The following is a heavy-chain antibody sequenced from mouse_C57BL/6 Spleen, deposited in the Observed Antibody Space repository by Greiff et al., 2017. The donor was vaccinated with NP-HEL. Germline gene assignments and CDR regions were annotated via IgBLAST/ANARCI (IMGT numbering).Heavy chain of an antibody. D-gene: IGHD1-1*02. CDR3: ARTLWTLHWYFDV. V-gene: IGHV1-82*01. CDR2: IYPGDGDT. Sequence: QVQLQQSGPELVKPGASVKISCKASGYAFSSSWMNWVKQRPGKGLEWIGRIYPGDGDTNYNGKFKGKATLTADKSSRTAYMQLSSLTSEDSAVYFCARTLWTLHWYFDVWGTGTTVTVSS. J-gene: IGHJ1*03. CDR1: GYAFSSSW.